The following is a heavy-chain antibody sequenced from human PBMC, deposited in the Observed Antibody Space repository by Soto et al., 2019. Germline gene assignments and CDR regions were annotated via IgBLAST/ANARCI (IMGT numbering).Heavy chain of an antibody. CDR2: ISGSGGST. D-gene: IGHD3-10*01. J-gene: IGHJ6*02. V-gene: IGHV3-23*01. CDR1: VFTFSSYA. CDR3: VRPSPSGENYGMDV. Sequence: VGSLRLSCASSVFTFSSYAMSCVRQSPGKGLEWVSAISGSGGSTYHADSVKGRFTISRDNSKNTLFLQMDSLRAEDTAVYYCVRPSPSGENYGMDVWGQGTTVSVSS.